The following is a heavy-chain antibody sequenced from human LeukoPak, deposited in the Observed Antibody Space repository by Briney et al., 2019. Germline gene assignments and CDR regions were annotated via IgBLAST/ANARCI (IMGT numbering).Heavy chain of an antibody. CDR2: ISSSSSYI. V-gene: IGHV3-21*01. D-gene: IGHD3-22*01. Sequence: PGGFLRLSCAASGFTFSSYSMNWVRQAPGKGLEWVSSISSSSSYIYYADSVKGRFTISRDNAKNSLYLQMNSLRAEDTAVYYCARDRYYYDSSGYYPYYFDYWGQGILVTVSS. J-gene: IGHJ4*02. CDR1: GFTFSSYS. CDR3: ARDRYYYDSSGYYPYYFDY.